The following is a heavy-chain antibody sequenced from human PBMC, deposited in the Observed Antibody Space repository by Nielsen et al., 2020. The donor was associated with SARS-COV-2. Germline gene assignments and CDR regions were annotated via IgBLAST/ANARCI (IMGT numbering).Heavy chain of an antibody. D-gene: IGHD3-3*01. CDR2: IYSGANST. CDR3: ARPMTGYYDFWSGII. J-gene: IGHJ3*02. Sequence: GGSLRLSCAASGFAFSSYAMTWVRQAPGKGLEWVSIIYSGANSTYYADSVKGRFTISRDNSKNTLYLQMNSLRAEDTAVYYCARPMTGYYDFWSGIIWGQGTMVTVSS. V-gene: IGHV3-23*03. CDR1: GFAFSSYA.